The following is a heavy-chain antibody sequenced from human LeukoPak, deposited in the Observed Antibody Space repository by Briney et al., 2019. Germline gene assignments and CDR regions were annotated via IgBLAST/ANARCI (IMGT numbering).Heavy chain of an antibody. CDR3: ARDTKYGSSWFHAY. D-gene: IGHD6-13*01. CDR2: INTNTGNP. Sequence: EASVTVSCKASGYTFTSYAMNWVRQAPGQGLEWMGWINTNTGNPTYAQGFTGRFVFSLDTSVSTAYLQISSLKAEDTAVYYCARDTKYGSSWFHAYWGQGTLVTVSS. CDR1: GYTFTSYA. V-gene: IGHV7-4-1*02. J-gene: IGHJ4*02.